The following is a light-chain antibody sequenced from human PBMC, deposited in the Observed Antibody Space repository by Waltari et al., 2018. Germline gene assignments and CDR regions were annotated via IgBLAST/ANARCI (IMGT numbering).Light chain of an antibody. Sequence: SYEVTQPPSVSVSPGQTASITCSGDNLDNKYVYWYQPKAGQSPALVIDQDSKRPSGIPERFSGSNSGNTATLTISGTQALDEADYYCQAWDSSRGYVFGTGTKVTVL. CDR1: NLDNKY. V-gene: IGLV3-1*01. CDR2: QDS. J-gene: IGLJ1*01. CDR3: QAWDSSRGYV.